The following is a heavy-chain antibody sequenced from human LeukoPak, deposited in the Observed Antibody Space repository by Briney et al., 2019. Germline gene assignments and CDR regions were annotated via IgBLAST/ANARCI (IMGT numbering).Heavy chain of an antibody. J-gene: IGHJ6*02. V-gene: IGHV3-7*03. CDR2: IKQDESEK. CDR1: GFTFSSYW. CDR3: GRGMDV. Sequence: GGSLRLSCAASGFTFSSYWVSWVRQAPGKELEWVANIKQDESEKYYVDSVKGRFTISRDNAKNSLYLQMNSLRAEDTAVYYCGRGMDVWGQGTTVTVSS.